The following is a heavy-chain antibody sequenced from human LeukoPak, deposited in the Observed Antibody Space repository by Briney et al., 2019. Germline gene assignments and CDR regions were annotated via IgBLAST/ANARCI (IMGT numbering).Heavy chain of an antibody. V-gene: IGHV5-51*01. D-gene: IGHD6-19*01. Sequence: GESLKISCKGSGYSFTSYWIGWVRQMPGEGLEWMGIIYPGDSDTRYSPSFQGQVTISADKSISTAYLQWSSLKASDTAMYYCARHSYSSGWYNRAFDIWGQGTMVTVSS. CDR2: IYPGDSDT. J-gene: IGHJ3*02. CDR1: GYSFTSYW. CDR3: ARHSYSSGWYNRAFDI.